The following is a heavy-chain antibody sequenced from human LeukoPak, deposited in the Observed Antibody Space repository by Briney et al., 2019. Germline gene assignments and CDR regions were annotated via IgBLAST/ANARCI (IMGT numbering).Heavy chain of an antibody. Sequence: GGSLRLSCAASGFTFSTYWMSWVRQAPGKGLEWVANIKQDGREKYYVDSVKGRFTISRDNAKNSLYLQMNSLRAEDTAVYYCARSRRNYGSGSYNRPFDPWGQGTLVTVSS. J-gene: IGHJ5*02. CDR2: IKQDGREK. D-gene: IGHD3-10*01. CDR1: GFTFSTYW. V-gene: IGHV3-7*01. CDR3: ARSRRNYGSGSYNRPFDP.